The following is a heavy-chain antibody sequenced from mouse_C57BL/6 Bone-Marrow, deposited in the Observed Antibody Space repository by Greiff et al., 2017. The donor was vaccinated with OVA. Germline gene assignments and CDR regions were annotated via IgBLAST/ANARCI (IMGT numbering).Heavy chain of an antibody. CDR1: GFTFSDYG. J-gene: IGHJ3*01. Sequence: EVQLQESGGGLVKPGGSLKLSCAASGFTFSDYGMHWVRQAPEKGLEWVAYISSGSSTIYYADKVKGRFTISRDTAKNTLFLQMTRLRTEDTAMSYCACPGYYCSSWDWIAYWGQGTLVTVSA. D-gene: IGHD1-1*01. CDR2: ISSGSSTI. CDR3: ACPGYYCSSWDWIAY. V-gene: IGHV5-17*01.